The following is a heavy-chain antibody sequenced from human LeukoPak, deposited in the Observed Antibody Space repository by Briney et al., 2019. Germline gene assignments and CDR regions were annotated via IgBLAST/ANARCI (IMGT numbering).Heavy chain of an antibody. CDR3: ARLHSSSVGYFDY. J-gene: IGHJ4*02. CDR2: ISYDGSNK. V-gene: IGHV3-30*03. D-gene: IGHD6-6*01. Sequence: PGGSLRLSCAASGFTFSSYGMHWVRQAPGKGLEWVAVISYDGSNKYYADSVKGRFTISRDNSKNTLYLQMNSLRAEDTAVYYCARLHSSSVGYFDYWGQGTLVTVSS. CDR1: GFTFSSYG.